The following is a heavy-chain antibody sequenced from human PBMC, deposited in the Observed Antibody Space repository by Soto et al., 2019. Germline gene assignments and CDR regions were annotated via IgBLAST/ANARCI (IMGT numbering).Heavy chain of an antibody. CDR1: GGTFRTES. J-gene: IGHJ3*01. CDR2: ILPFFGTA. CDR3: ARGHEYGRNSDAFDV. V-gene: IGHV1-69*13. D-gene: IGHD4-17*01. Sequence: QVHLVQSGAEVQKPGSSVKVSCKYSGGTFRTESINWVRQAPGQGLEWMGGILPFFGTADYAPRLQGRVTNTPDGATTTTYLELSSLTSPDTAGFFFARGHEYGRNSDAFDVWGQGTMVTVSS.